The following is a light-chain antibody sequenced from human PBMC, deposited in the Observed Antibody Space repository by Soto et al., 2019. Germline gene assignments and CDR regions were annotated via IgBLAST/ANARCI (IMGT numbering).Light chain of an antibody. J-gene: IGLJ1*01. CDR1: SSNIGAGYD. V-gene: IGLV1-40*01. Sequence: QSVLTQPPSVSGAPGQRVTMSCSGSSSNIGAGYDVNWYRQLPGTAPKLLIYGNSDRPSGVPDRFSGSKSGTSASLAITGLQAEDEADYFCQSYDRSLRTYVFGTGTKVTVL. CDR2: GNS. CDR3: QSYDRSLRTYV.